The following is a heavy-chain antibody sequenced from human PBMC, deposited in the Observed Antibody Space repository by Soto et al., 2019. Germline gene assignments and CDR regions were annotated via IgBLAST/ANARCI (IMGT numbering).Heavy chain of an antibody. V-gene: IGHV5-51*01. J-gene: IGHJ4*02. CDR3: VRQARTVSEKLKLSPSGYFDF. Sequence: GESLKISCEASGYSFTWSWIGWVRQMPGKGLEWMGIIYPGDSDTRYSPSFQGQVTISADRSTSTAYLQWSSLRASDTATYYCVRQARTVSEKLKLSPSGYFDFWGQGTLVTVSS. D-gene: IGHD6-25*01. CDR1: GYSFTWSW. CDR2: IYPGDSDT.